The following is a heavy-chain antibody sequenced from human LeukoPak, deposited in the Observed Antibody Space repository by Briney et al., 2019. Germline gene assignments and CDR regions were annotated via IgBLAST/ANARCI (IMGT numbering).Heavy chain of an antibody. V-gene: IGHV4-34*01. Sequence: KPSETLSLTCAVYGGSFSGYYWSWIRQPPGKGLEWIGEINHSGSTNYNPSLKSRVTIPVDTSKNQFSLKLSSVTAADTAVYYCARVTVYYYDSSGYDDYWGQGTLVTVSS. D-gene: IGHD3-22*01. CDR2: INHSGST. J-gene: IGHJ4*02. CDR1: GGSFSGYY. CDR3: ARVTVYYYDSSGYDDY.